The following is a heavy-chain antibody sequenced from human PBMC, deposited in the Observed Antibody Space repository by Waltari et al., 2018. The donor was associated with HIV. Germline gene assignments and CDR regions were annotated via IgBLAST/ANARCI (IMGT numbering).Heavy chain of an antibody. CDR3: ARADIVLVPATPMIYYYYGMDV. V-gene: IGHV3-33*01. CDR2: IWYDGSYE. J-gene: IGHJ6*02. Sequence: QVQLVESGGGVVQPGMSLRLSCAASGFPFSEYGLRLFRQAGGKGLAWVAGIWYDGSYEFYADSVKGRFTISRGNSRNTLYLQMDSLRAEDTALYYCARADIVLVPATPMIYYYYGMDVWGQGTTVTVSS. CDR1: GFPFSEYG. D-gene: IGHD2-2*01.